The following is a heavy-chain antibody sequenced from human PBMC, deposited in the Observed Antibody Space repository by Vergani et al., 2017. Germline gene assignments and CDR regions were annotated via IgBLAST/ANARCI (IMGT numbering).Heavy chain of an antibody. CDR2: ISSSSSYI. D-gene: IGHD5-18*01. J-gene: IGHJ4*02. CDR3: ARDRGVVDTTMAGGGY. V-gene: IGHV3-21*02. CDR1: GLPVSGFAFNTYA. Sequence: RLVQSGGGLAHPGGSLRLSCAASGLPVSGFAFNTYAMIWVRQAPGKGLEWVSSISSSSSYIYYADSVKGRFTISRDNAKNSLYLQMNSLRAEDTAVYYCARDRGVVDTTMAGGGYWGQGTLVTVSS.